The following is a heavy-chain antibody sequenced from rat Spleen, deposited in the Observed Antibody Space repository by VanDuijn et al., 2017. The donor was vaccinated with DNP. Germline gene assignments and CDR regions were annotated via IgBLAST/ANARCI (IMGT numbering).Heavy chain of an antibody. CDR2: LSRGGSS. D-gene: IGHD1-2*01. V-gene: IGHV2S12*01. CDR1: GFSLPNHG. Sequence: QVQLKESGPGLVQPSQTLSLTCTVSGFSLPNHGISWVRQPPGKGLEGLEELSRGGSSYFNSALKSRLSISRDTSKSQVFLKMNSLKTEDTAIYFCTREEPRILSFFSSRFDVWGQGVMVTVSS. CDR3: TREEPRILSFFSSRFDV. J-gene: IGHJ2*01.